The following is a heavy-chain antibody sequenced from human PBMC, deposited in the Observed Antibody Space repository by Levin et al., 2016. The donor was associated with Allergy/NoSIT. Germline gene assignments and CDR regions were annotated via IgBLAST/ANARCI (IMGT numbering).Heavy chain of an antibody. CDR3: AKVLTMASGFDS. V-gene: IGHV3-23*01. D-gene: IGHD3-10*01. J-gene: IGHJ4*02. CDR2: ISGRDDRST. Sequence: WIRQPPGKGLEWISAISGRDDRSTYYADSVKGRFTISRDNSKNTLYLQINSLRAEDTAVYYCAKVLTMASGFDSWGQGTLVTVSS.